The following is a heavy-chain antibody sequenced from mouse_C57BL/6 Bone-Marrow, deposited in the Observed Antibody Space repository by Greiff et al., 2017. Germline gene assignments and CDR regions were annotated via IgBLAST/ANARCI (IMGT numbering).Heavy chain of an antibody. CDR1: GYTFSDYY. J-gene: IGHJ4*01. CDR3: ARERDYYGNYYAMDY. V-gene: IGHV1-19*01. D-gene: IGHD1-1*01. CDR2: INPYNGGT. Sequence: VQLQQSGPVLVKPGASVKMSCKASGYTFSDYYMNWVKQSHGKSLEWIGVINPYNGGTSYNQKFKGKATLTVDKSSSTAYMELNSLTSEDSAVYYCARERDYYGNYYAMDYWGQGTSVTVSS.